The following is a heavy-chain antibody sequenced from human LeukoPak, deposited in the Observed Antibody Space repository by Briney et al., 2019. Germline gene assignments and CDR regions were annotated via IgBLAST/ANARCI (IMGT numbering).Heavy chain of an antibody. CDR1: GFTFSTYG. CDR3: ARSRSSGYDSRYYFDY. J-gene: IGHJ4*02. Sequence: GGSLRLSCAASGFTFSTYGMHWVRQAPGKGLEWVSVTYSGGNTYYADYVKGRFTISRDNSKNTLYLQMNSLRAEDTAVYYCARSRSSGYDSRYYFDYWGQGTLVTVSS. D-gene: IGHD5-12*01. V-gene: IGHV3-53*01. CDR2: TYSGGNT.